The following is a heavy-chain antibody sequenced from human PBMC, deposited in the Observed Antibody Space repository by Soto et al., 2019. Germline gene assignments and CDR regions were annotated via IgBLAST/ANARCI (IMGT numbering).Heavy chain of an antibody. D-gene: IGHD6-19*01. J-gene: IGHJ4*02. V-gene: IGHV3-23*01. Sequence: EVQLLESGGGLVQPGGSLRLACAAPGFTFSTSAMSCVRQAPGKGLEWVAAISGSGGYTYYADYMKGRFSIARDNSKDTLYLQMYSLSVEDTAVYHFAKEGGSGSGWAEFWGQGTLVTVS. CDR2: ISGSGGYT. CDR3: AKEGGSGSGWAEF. CDR1: GFTFSTSA.